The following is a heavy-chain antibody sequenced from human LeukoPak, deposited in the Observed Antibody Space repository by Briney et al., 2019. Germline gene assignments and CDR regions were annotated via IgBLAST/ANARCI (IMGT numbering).Heavy chain of an antibody. CDR1: GFTFSTYS. CDR3: TRDLTVATIRTPLQH. Sequence: PGGSLRLSCAVSGFTFSTYSMNWVRQAPGKGLEWVSYISSSSSTIYYADSVKGRFTISRDNAKNSLYLQMNSLRDEDTAVYYCTRDLTVATIRTPLQHWGQGTLVTVSS. CDR2: ISSSSSTI. V-gene: IGHV3-48*02. D-gene: IGHD5-12*01. J-gene: IGHJ1*01.